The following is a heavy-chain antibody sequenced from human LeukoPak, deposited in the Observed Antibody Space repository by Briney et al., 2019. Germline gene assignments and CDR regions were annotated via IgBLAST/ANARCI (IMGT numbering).Heavy chain of an antibody. CDR2: IYYSGST. J-gene: IGHJ4*02. D-gene: IGHD2-2*01. CDR1: GGSISSHY. CDR3: ARLRYQLLFDY. V-gene: IGHV4-59*11. Sequence: SETLSLTCTVSGGSISSHYWSWIRQPPGKGLEWIGYIYYSGSTNYNPSLKSRVTTSVDTSKNQFSLKLSSVTAADTAVYYCARLRYQLLFDYWGQGTLVTVSS.